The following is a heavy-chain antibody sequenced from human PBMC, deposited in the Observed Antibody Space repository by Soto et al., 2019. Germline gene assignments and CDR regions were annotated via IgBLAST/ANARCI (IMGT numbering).Heavy chain of an antibody. Sequence: SVSNAWMNWVRPAPGKGLEWVGRIKSKTDGGTTDYAAPVKGRFTISRDDSKNTLYLQMNSLKTEDTAVYYCTTEPGVGATLDYWGQGTLVTVSS. V-gene: IGHV3-15*07. D-gene: IGHD1-26*01. CDR1: SVSNAW. CDR2: IKSKTDGGTT. J-gene: IGHJ4*02. CDR3: TTEPGVGATLDY.